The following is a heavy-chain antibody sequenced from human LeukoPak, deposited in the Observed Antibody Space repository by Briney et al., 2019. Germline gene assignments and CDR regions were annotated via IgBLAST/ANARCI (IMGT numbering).Heavy chain of an antibody. CDR1: GYTFTSYY. J-gene: IGHJ4*02. CDR3: ARAFSGYALLKGFDY. CDR2: INPSGGGT. D-gene: IGHD5-12*01. V-gene: IGHV1-2*02. Sequence: GASVKVSCKASGYTFTSYYMHWVRQAPGQGLEWMGIINPSGGGTNYAQKFQGRVTMTRDTSISTAYMELSRLRSDDTAVYYCARAFSGYALLKGFDYWGQGTLVTVSS.